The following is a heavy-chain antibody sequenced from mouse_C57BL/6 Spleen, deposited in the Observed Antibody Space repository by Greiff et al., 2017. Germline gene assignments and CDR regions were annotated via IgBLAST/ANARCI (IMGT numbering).Heavy chain of an antibody. CDR1: GFTFSSYA. D-gene: IGHD2-3*01. V-gene: IGHV5-4*01. CDR3: ARDDDGYSWYFDV. Sequence: EVNVVESGGGLVKPGGSLKLSCAASGFTFSSYAMSWVRQTPEKRLEWVATISDGGSYTYYPDNVKGRFTISRDNAKNNLYLQMSHLKSEDTAMYYCARDDDGYSWYFDVWGTGTTVTVSS. CDR2: ISDGGSYT. J-gene: IGHJ1*03.